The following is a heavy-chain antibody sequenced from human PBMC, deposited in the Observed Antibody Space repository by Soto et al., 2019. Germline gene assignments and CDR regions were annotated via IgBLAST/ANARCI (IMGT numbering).Heavy chain of an antibody. CDR2: INNSGSS. Sequence: SETLSLTCAVSGGSFSGYYWSWLRQTPGMGLEWIWEINNSGSSNYKPSLKSRVTLSIDTSKKQFSLKLRSVTAADTAVYYCARGHITSGFDXWGQGSLVTVSX. CDR3: ARGHITSGFDX. V-gene: IGHV4-34*01. CDR1: GGSFSGYY. D-gene: IGHD3-16*01. J-gene: IGHJ5*02.